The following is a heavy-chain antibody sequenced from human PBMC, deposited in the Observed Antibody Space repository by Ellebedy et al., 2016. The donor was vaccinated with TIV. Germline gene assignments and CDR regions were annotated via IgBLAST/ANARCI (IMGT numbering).Heavy chain of an antibody. CDR3: ASGIVVVMS. J-gene: IGHJ5*02. V-gene: IGHV4-31*03. CDR2: IYYSGST. CDR1: GGSISSGGYY. D-gene: IGHD3-22*01. Sequence: SETLSLXXTVSGGSISSGGYYWSWIRQHPGKGLEWIGYIYYSGSTYYNPSLKSRVTISVDTSKNQFSLKLSSVTAADTAVYYCASGIVVVMSWGQGTLVTVSS.